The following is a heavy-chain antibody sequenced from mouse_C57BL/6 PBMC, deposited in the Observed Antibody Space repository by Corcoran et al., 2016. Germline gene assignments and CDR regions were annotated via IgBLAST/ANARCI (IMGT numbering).Heavy chain of an antibody. J-gene: IGHJ3*01. D-gene: IGHD1-1*02. CDR2: INTYSGVP. Sequence: QIQLVQSGPELKKPGETVKISCKASGYTFTTYGMSWVKQAPGKGLKWMGWINTYSGVPTYADDFKGRFAFSLETSASTAYLQINNLKNEDTATYFCARRENSGVGFAYWGQGTLVTVSA. V-gene: IGHV9-3*01. CDR1: GYTFTTYG. CDR3: ARRENSGVGFAY.